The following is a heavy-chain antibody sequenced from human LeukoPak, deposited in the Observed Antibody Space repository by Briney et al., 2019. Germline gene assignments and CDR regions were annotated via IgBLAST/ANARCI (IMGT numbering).Heavy chain of an antibody. CDR2: IRSTVGTT. Sequence: GRSLSLSCAASGFTFNNYYMGWIRQAPAKGLEWISYIRSTVGTTYYAGSVEGRFTISRDNPKNSLYLQMNSLRAEDTVVYYWGREVGDYHNDYWGQGALVTVSS. D-gene: IGHD5-12*01. CDR3: GREVGDYHNDY. V-gene: IGHV3-11*04. CDR1: GFTFNNYY. J-gene: IGHJ4*02.